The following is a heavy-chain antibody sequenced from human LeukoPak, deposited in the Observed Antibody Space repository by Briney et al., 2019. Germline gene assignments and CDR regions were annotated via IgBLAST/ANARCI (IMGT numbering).Heavy chain of an antibody. J-gene: IGHJ3*02. CDR2: IRYDGSNK. V-gene: IGHV3-30*02. Sequence: PGGSLRLSCAASGFTFSRYGMHWVRQAPGKGREWVAVIRYDGSNKYYADSVTGRFTISRDNSKNTLYLQMNSLRDEYKAVYYCVEDSMDTAMVALVFDIWRQGTMVTVSS. CDR1: GFTFSRYG. D-gene: IGHD5-18*01. CDR3: VEDSMDTAMVALVFDI.